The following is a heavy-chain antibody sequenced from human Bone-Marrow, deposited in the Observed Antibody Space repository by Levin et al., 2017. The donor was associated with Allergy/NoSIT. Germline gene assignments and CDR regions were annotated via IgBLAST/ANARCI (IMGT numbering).Heavy chain of an antibody. J-gene: IGHJ3*02. Sequence: GGSLRLSCAASGFTFSSYWMHWVRQAPGKGLVWVSRINSDGSSTSYADSVKGRFTISRDNAKNTLYLQMNSLRAEDTAVYYCARVWVAATPHDAFDIWGQGTMVTVSS. D-gene: IGHD2-15*01. CDR3: ARVWVAATPHDAFDI. CDR1: GFTFSSYW. CDR2: INSDGSST. V-gene: IGHV3-74*01.